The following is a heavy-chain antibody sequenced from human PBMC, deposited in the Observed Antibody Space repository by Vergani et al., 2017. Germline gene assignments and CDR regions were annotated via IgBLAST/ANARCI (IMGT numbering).Heavy chain of an antibody. CDR2: IYYRGSN. D-gene: IGHD6-19*01. CDR1: GGSVSSGSYY. Sequence: QVQLQESGPGLVKPSETLSLTCTVSGGSVSSGSYYWSWIRQPPGKGLEWIGYIYYRGSNNYNPPLKSRVTRSVYTSKNQFSLKLRSVTAADTAVYYCVGIAVAGHDAFDIWGRGTMVAVSS. V-gene: IGHV4-61*01. CDR3: VGIAVAGHDAFDI. J-gene: IGHJ3*02.